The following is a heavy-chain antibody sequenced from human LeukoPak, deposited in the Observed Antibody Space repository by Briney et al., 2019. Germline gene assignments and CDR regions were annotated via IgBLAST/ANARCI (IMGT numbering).Heavy chain of an antibody. Sequence: ASVKVSCKASGGTFSSYAISWVRQAPGQGLEWMGRINPNSGGTNYAQKFQGRVTMTRDTSASTAYMELSSLRSEDTAVYYCARDSSVPAPAENWFDPWGQGTLVTVSS. CDR1: GGTFSSYA. CDR2: INPNSGGT. D-gene: IGHD2-2*01. CDR3: ARDSSVPAPAENWFDP. J-gene: IGHJ5*02. V-gene: IGHV1-2*06.